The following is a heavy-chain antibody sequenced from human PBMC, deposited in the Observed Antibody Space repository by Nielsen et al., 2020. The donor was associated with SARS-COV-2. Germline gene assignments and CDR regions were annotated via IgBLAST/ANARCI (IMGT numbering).Heavy chain of an antibody. CDR1: GGSISSGGYY. Sequence: LRLSCTVSGGSISSGGYYWSWIRHHPGKGLEWIGYIYFSGHTCYNPSLKSRVTISVGTSKNQFSLSLRSVTAADTAVYYCARESSGYDHYNYGMDVWGQGTTVTVSS. CDR2: IYFSGHT. CDR3: ARESSGYDHYNYGMDV. D-gene: IGHD5-12*01. V-gene: IGHV4-31*03. J-gene: IGHJ6*02.